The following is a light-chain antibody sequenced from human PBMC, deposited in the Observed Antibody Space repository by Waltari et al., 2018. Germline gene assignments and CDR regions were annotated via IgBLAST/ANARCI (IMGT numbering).Light chain of an antibody. CDR3: EAWDDSLNGPV. V-gene: IGLV1-44*01. CDR1: SSNIGSNS. Sequence: QSVLTQPPSASGTPGQRVTIFCSGRSSNIGSNSVNWYQQLPGTAPKLLMYGNDQRPSGGPDRFSGSKSGTSASLAISGLQSEDDADYYCEAWDDSLNGPVFGGGTKLTVL. J-gene: IGLJ2*01. CDR2: GND.